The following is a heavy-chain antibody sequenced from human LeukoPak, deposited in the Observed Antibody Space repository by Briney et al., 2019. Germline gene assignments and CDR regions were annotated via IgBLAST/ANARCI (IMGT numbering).Heavy chain of an antibody. CDR3: ASNTGD. Sequence: GGSLRLSCAASGFIFSNFDMHWIRQAPGKGLEWVAVISYDGSNRYYADSVKGRFTISRDSSKSTLYLQVDSLRAEDTAVYYCASNTGDWGQGTLVTVSS. CDR2: ISYDGSNR. D-gene: IGHD1-14*01. CDR1: GFIFSNFD. J-gene: IGHJ4*02. V-gene: IGHV3-30*03.